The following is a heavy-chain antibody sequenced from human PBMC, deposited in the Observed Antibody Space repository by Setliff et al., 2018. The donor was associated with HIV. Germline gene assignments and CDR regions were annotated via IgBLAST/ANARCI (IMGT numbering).Heavy chain of an antibody. V-gene: IGHV3-30*02. J-gene: IGHJ4*02. CDR1: GFTLSNFW. D-gene: IGHD2-2*01. CDR2: IQYDGDTK. CDR3: AKEDQRVTSVDY. Sequence: PGGSLRLSCAASGFTLSNFWMTWVRQTPGKGLEWVACIQYDGDTKYYADSVKGRFTISRDNSKNTLFLQMNSLRSEDTAVYYCAKEDQRVTSVDYWGQGTPVTVSS.